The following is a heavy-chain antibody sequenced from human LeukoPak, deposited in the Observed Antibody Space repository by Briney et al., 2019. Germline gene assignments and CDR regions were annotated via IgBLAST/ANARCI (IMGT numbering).Heavy chain of an antibody. V-gene: IGHV3-15*01. D-gene: IGHD3-22*01. CDR2: ITSKTSGEAT. CDR1: GLTFGNAW. J-gene: IGHJ4*02. CDR3: TTYRYSYGSTGYPYFDY. Sequence: GGSRRLSCAASGLTFGNAWMSWVRQAPGKGLEWVARITSKTSGEATDYAAPVRGRFTISRDDSKATLYLQMDSLETEDTAIYYCTTYRYSYGSTGYPYFDYWGQGILVTVSS.